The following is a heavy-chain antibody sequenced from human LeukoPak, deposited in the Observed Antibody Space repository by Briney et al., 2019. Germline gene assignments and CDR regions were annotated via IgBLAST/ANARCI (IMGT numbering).Heavy chain of an antibody. Sequence: SETLSLTCTVSGDSISSYYWSWIRQFPGKGLEWIGYIYYSGSTNYNPSLKSRVTISVDTSKNQFSLKLSSVTAADTAVYYCARRVRGVIDFDYWGQGTLVTVSS. CDR3: ARRVRGVIDFDY. J-gene: IGHJ4*02. V-gene: IGHV4-59*12. CDR2: IYYSGST. CDR1: GDSISSYY. D-gene: IGHD3-10*01.